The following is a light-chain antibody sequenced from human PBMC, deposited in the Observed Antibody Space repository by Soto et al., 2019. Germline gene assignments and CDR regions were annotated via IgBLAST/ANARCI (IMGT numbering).Light chain of an antibody. CDR1: SSNIGSNYD. J-gene: IGLJ1*01. CDR2: GYT. V-gene: IGLV1-40*01. Sequence: QSVLTQPPSVSGAPGQTFTISCAGTSSNIGSNYDVHWYQHLPGTAPKLLIFGYTNRPSGVPDRFSGSKSGTSASLAISELPSEDAGDYDCSAWDNSLNGYVFGPGTKLTVL. CDR3: SAWDNSLNGYV.